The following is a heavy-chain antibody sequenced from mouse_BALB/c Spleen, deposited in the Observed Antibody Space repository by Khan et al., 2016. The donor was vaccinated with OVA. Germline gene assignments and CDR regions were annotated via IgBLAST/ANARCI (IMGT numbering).Heavy chain of an antibody. CDR3: ARTGYYYFDY. J-gene: IGHJ2*01. V-gene: IGHV5-17*02. CDR1: GFTFSGFG. Sequence: EVELVESGGGLVQPGGSRKLSCAASGFTFSGFGMHWVRQAPEKGLEWVAYISSGSSTIYYADTVKGRIAISRDNPKNTLFLQMASLRSDDTAMYYCARTGYYYFDYWGQGTTLTVSS. CDR2: ISSGSSTI. D-gene: IGHD2-3*01.